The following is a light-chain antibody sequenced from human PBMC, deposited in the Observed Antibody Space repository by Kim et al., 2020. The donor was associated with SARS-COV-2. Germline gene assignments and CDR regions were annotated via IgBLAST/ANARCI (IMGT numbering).Light chain of an antibody. CDR3: ATWDDSLNAWV. Sequence: QSLLTQPPSASGTPGQRVTISCSGGNSNIGANTVNWYQQFPGTAPKLLIYANDRRPSGVPDRFSVSQSGTSASLAISGLQSEDEADYYCATWDDSLNAWVFGGGTQLTVL. V-gene: IGLV1-44*01. J-gene: IGLJ3*02. CDR2: AND. CDR1: NSNIGANT.